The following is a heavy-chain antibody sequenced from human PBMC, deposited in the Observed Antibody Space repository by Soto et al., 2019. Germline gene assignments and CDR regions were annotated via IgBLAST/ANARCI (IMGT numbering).Heavy chain of an antibody. CDR1: GASISSNIYY. Sequence: QVQLQESGPGLVKPSETLSLTCTVSGASISSNIYYWGWIRQPPGKGLEWIGSIYYTGNTFYNPSLKSRVTLSVDTSENQFSLSLFSVTAADTAVYYCARHSHEDHGDPNWFDPWGQGTLVTVSS. J-gene: IGHJ5*02. CDR2: IYYTGNT. V-gene: IGHV4-39*01. CDR3: ARHSHEDHGDPNWFDP. D-gene: IGHD4-17*01.